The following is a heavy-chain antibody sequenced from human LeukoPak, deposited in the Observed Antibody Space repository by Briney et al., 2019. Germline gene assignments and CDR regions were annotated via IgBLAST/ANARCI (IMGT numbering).Heavy chain of an antibody. V-gene: IGHV4-39*07. Sequence: SETLSLTCSVSGLAISGSSYYWAWIRQPPGKGLEYIGNIYYTGSTYYNPSLKSRVTISIDTSKNQFSLKLSSMTAADTAVYYCAREEVGTPMVSSWGQGTLVTVSS. CDR2: IYYTGST. CDR3: AREEVGTPMVSS. J-gene: IGHJ5*02. CDR1: GLAISGSSYY. D-gene: IGHD5-18*01.